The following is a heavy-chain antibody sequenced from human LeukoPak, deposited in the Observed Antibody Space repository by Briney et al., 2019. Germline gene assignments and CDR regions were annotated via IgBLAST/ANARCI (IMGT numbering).Heavy chain of an antibody. CDR2: ISRSGSTK. J-gene: IGHJ4*02. V-gene: IGHV3-11*01. CDR3: ARGRSGWHFDY. D-gene: IGHD6-19*01. Sequence: PGGSLRLSCAASGFTFSDYNMRWIRQAPGKGLEWVSSISRSGSTKYYADSVKGRFTISRDNARNSLYLQMDSLRFEDTAVYYCARGRSGWHFDYWGQGTLVTVAS. CDR1: GFTFSDYN.